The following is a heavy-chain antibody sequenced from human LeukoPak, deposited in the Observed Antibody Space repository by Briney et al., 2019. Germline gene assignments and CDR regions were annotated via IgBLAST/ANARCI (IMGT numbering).Heavy chain of an antibody. V-gene: IGHV1-18*01. Sequence: VASVKVSCKASGYTFTSYGISWVRQAPGQGLEWMGWISAYNGNTNYAQKLQGRVTMTTDTSTSTAYMELSSLRSEDTAVYYCASHDINHNSGSYSWVLSRGDDAFDIWGQGTMVTVSS. D-gene: IGHD1-26*01. CDR2: ISAYNGNT. J-gene: IGHJ3*02. CDR1: GYTFTSYG. CDR3: ASHDINHNSGSYSWVLSRGDDAFDI.